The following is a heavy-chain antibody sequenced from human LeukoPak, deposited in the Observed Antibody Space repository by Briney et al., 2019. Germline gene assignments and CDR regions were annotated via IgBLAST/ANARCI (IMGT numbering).Heavy chain of an antibody. J-gene: IGHJ4*02. D-gene: IGHD4-17*01. V-gene: IGHV3-23*01. CDR1: GFTFSSYA. CDR3: ARRGESTNYGDYRFDS. CDR2: ISSTGGNT. Sequence: GGSLRLSCTVSGFTFSSYAMSWVRQAPGKELEWVSAISSTGGNTYHADSVKGRFTISRDNSKNTLYLQMNSLRVEDTAVYYCARRGESTNYGDYRFDSWGQGTLVIVCS.